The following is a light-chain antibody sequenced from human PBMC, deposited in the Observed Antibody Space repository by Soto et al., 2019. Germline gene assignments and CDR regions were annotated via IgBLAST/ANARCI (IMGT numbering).Light chain of an antibody. CDR3: QQYYSNPLT. V-gene: IGKV4-1*01. CDR2: WAS. J-gene: IGKJ1*01. CDR1: QSILYNSNNKNY. Sequence: DIVMTQSPDSLAVSLGERATINCKSSQSILYNSNNKNYLAWYQQKPGQPPKLLIYWASTRESGVPDRFSGSGSGTDFTLTIISLQAEDVAVYYCQQYYSNPLTFGQGTKVEI.